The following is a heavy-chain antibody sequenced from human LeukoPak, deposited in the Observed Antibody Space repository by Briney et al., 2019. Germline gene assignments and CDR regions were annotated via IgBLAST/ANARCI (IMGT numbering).Heavy chain of an antibody. V-gene: IGHV1-2*02. CDR3: ARGRYYYDSSGYYSLIDY. D-gene: IGHD3-22*01. J-gene: IGHJ4*02. Sequence: GASVKVSCKASGYTFIGYYMHWVRQAPGQGLEWMGWIHPNSGDTNYAQSFQGRGTMTRDTSISTAYMELSSLRSEDTAVYYCARGRYYYDSSGYYSLIDYWGQGTLVTVSS. CDR2: IHPNSGDT. CDR1: GYTFIGYY.